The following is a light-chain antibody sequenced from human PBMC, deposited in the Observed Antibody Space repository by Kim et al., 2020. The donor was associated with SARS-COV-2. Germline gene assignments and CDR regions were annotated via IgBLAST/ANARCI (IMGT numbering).Light chain of an antibody. V-gene: IGKV1-27*01. J-gene: IGKJ4*01. Sequence: ASVGDRDTITCRASQGISNYLAWYQQKPGKVPKLLIYAASTLQSGVPSRFSGSGSGTDFTRTISSLQPEDVATYYCQKYNSAPLAFGGGTKVDIK. CDR2: AAS. CDR3: QKYNSAPLA. CDR1: QGISNY.